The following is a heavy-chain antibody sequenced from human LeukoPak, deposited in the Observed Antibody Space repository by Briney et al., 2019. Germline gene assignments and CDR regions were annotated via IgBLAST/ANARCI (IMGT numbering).Heavy chain of an antibody. Sequence: GGSLRLSCAASGFTFSNYAMSWVRQAPGEGLEWVSAISGSGVSTYYADSVKGRFTISRDNSKNTLSLQMNSLRAEDTAVYYCARDRGSSGYRYYYYMDVWGKGTTVTISS. CDR2: ISGSGVST. CDR1: GFTFSNYA. D-gene: IGHD3-22*01. CDR3: ARDRGSSGYRYYYYMDV. J-gene: IGHJ6*03. V-gene: IGHV3-23*01.